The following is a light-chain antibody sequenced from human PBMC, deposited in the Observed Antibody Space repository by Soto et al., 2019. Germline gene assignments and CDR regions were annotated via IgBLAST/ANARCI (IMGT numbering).Light chain of an antibody. CDR2: KAS. CDR3: QQYSRLYT. J-gene: IGKJ2*01. CDR1: QNVYTW. V-gene: IGKV1-5*03. Sequence: DIQMTQSPSTLSASVGDRVTISCRASQNVYTWLAWYQQKPGKAPKFLIYKASVLETGVPSRFSGNGSGTEFTLTISSLQPDDFATYYCQQYSRLYTFGSGTKLEIK.